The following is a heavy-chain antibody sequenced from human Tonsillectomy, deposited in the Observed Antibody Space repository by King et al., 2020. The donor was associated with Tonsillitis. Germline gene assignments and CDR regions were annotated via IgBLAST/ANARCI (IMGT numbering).Heavy chain of an antibody. D-gene: IGHD3-3*01. J-gene: IGHJ3*02. Sequence: VQLQESGPGLVKPSETLSLTCTVSSFSISSGYFWGWLRQPPGKGLEWIGSIFHSGSTYYNPSLESRVTISMDTSKNQFSLKLRSVTAADTAVYYCARTILESLPNAAFDSWGQGTMVTLSS. V-gene: IGHV4-38-2*02. CDR3: ARTILESLPNAAFDS. CDR1: SFSISSGYF. CDR2: IFHSGST.